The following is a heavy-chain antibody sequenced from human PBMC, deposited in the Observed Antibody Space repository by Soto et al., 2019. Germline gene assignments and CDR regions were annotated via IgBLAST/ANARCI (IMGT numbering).Heavy chain of an antibody. Sequence: TSETLSLTCAVYGGSFSGYYWSWIRQPPGKGLEWIGEINHSGSTNYNPSLKSRVTISVDTSKNQFPLKLSSVTAADTAVYYCARGKLSDYVWGSYRYHFDYWGQGTVVTVSS. CDR1: GGSFSGYY. J-gene: IGHJ4*02. D-gene: IGHD3-16*02. CDR3: ARGKLSDYVWGSYRYHFDY. CDR2: INHSGST. V-gene: IGHV4-34*01.